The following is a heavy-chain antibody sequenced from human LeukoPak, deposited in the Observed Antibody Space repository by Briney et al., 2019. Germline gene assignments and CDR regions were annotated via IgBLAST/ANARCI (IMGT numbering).Heavy chain of an antibody. J-gene: IGHJ4*02. V-gene: IGHV4-39*01. Sequence: SETLSLTCTVSGGSISSRSYYWGWIRQPPGKGLEWIGSIYYSGSTYYNPSLKSRVTISVDTSKNQFSLKLSSVTAADTAVYYCASHYYDSRGYIGGDYWGQGTLVTVSS. D-gene: IGHD3-22*01. CDR1: GGSISSRSYY. CDR2: IYYSGST. CDR3: ASHYYDSRGYIGGDY.